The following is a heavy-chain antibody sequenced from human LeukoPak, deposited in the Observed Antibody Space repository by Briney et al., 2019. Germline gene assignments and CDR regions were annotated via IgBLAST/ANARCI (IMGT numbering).Heavy chain of an antibody. Sequence: PGGSLRLSCAASGFTFSSYWMSWVRQAPGKGLELVANMKQDGSERYYVDSVKGRFTISRDNAKNSLYLQMNSLRAEDTAVYYCARDCSRTSCYADYWGQGTLVTVSS. J-gene: IGHJ4*02. V-gene: IGHV3-7*03. CDR3: ARDCSRTSCYADY. CDR1: GFTFSSYW. CDR2: MKQDGSER. D-gene: IGHD2-2*01.